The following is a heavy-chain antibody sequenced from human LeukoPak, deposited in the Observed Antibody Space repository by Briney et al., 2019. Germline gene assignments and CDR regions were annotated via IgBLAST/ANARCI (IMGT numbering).Heavy chain of an antibody. V-gene: IGHV3-66*02. CDR1: GFAVSNNY. Sequence: GGSLRLSCAASGFAVSNNYMSWVRQAPGKGLEWVAVIYDGGLTDYADSVKGRFTISRDSSKNTLYLQMNSLRPGDTAEYYCARARCDTCGYGSWGQGTLVTVSS. J-gene: IGHJ5*02. CDR3: ARARCDTCGYGS. D-gene: IGHD3-22*01. CDR2: IYDGGLT.